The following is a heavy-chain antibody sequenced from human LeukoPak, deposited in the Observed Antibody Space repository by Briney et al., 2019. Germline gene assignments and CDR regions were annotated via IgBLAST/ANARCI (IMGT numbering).Heavy chain of an antibody. D-gene: IGHD3-10*01. J-gene: IGHJ4*02. CDR2: IKQDGSEK. V-gene: IGHV3-7*01. CDR3: ARCGSYYTFDY. Sequence: QPGGSLRLSCAASGFTFSSYWMSWVRQAPGKGLEWVANIKQDGSEKYYVDSVKGRFTISRDNAKNSLYLQMNSLRAEVTAVYYCARCGSYYTFDYWGQGTLVTVSS. CDR1: GFTFSSYW.